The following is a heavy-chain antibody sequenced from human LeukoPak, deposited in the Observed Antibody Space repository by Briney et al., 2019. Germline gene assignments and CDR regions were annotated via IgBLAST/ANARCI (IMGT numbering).Heavy chain of an antibody. Sequence: PSETLSLTCTVSGGSISSYYWSWIRQPPGKGLEWIGYIYYSGSTNYNPSLKSRVTISVDTSKNQFSLKLSSVTAADTAVYYCAGGVGYSSGWYFGPKIDAFDIWGQGTMVTVSS. CDR2: IYYSGST. CDR1: GGSISSYY. CDR3: AGGVGYSSGWYFGPKIDAFDI. V-gene: IGHV4-59*01. J-gene: IGHJ3*02. D-gene: IGHD6-19*01.